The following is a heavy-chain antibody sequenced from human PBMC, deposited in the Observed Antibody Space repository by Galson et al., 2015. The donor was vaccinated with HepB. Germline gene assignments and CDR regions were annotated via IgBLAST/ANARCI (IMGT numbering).Heavy chain of an antibody. J-gene: IGHJ4*02. CDR2: ISDSGTYT. V-gene: IGHV3-23*01. Sequence: SLRLSCAASGLTFSTYAMSWVRQAPGKGLEWVSTISDSGTYTYYADSVKGRFTISRDNAKNTLYLQIKSLGAEDTAVYYCAGNGSGTDLVWGQGTLVTVSS. CDR1: GLTFSTYA. CDR3: AGNGSGTDLV. D-gene: IGHD3-10*01.